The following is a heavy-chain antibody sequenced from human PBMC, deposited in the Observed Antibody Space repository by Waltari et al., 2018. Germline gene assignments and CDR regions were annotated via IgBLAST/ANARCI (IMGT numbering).Heavy chain of an antibody. Sequence: QVQLQQWGAGLLKPSETLSLTCAVYGGSFSGYYWSWIRQPPGKGLEWIGEINHSGSTNNNPSLKSRVTISVDTSKNQFSLKLSSVTAADTAVYYCARMRSGSYLGRYFQHWGQGTLVTVSS. CDR1: GGSFSGYY. CDR2: INHSGST. V-gene: IGHV4-34*01. CDR3: ARMRSGSYLGRYFQH. D-gene: IGHD1-26*01. J-gene: IGHJ1*01.